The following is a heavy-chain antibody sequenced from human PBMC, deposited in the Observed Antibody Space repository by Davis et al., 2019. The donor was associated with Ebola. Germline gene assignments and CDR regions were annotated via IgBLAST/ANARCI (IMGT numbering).Heavy chain of an antibody. J-gene: IGHJ6*02. CDR3: ARVWGCSSTSCYTRGVYYYYGMDV. D-gene: IGHD2-2*02. CDR1: GGTFSSYA. V-gene: IGHV1-46*01. Sequence: ASVKVSCKASGGTFSSYAISWVRQAPGQGLEWMGIINPSGGSTSYAQKFQGRVTMTRDTSTSTVYMELSSLRSEDTAVYYCARVWGCSSTSCYTRGVYYYYGMDVWGQGTTVTVSS. CDR2: INPSGGST.